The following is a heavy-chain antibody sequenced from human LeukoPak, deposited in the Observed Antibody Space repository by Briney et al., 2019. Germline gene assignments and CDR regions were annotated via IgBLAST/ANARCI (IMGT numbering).Heavy chain of an antibody. CDR2: ISSNGDNT. CDR1: GFTFSTYV. CDR3: VRGTGY. Sequence: GGSLRLSCSVSGFTFSTYVMHWDRQAPGKGLGYVSAISSNGDNTYYADSVKGRFTISRDNSKNTLYLQMSSLRADDTAVYYCVRGTGYWGQGTLVTVSS. J-gene: IGHJ4*02. V-gene: IGHV3-64D*06.